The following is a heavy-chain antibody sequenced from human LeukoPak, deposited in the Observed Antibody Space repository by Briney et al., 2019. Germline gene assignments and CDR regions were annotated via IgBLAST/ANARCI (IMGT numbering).Heavy chain of an antibody. Sequence: SETLSLTCTVSGGSISSHYWTWIRQPPGTGLEWIGYIYYSGRTNYNPSLKRRVTISVDTSKNQFSLRLTSVTAADTAVYYCARDEGGRLQCHYWGQGTLVTVSS. CDR3: ARDEGGRLQCHY. D-gene: IGHD4-11*01. V-gene: IGHV4-59*11. J-gene: IGHJ4*02. CDR1: GGSISSHY. CDR2: IYYSGRT.